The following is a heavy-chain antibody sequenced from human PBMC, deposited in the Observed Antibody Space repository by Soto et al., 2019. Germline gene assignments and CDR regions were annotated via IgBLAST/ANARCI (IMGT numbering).Heavy chain of an antibody. CDR2: VYYSGTA. J-gene: IGHJ3*02. Sequence: QVQLQESGPGLVKPSQTLSLTCTVSGGSISSGDYYWSWIRQPPGKGLEWIGYVYYSGTAYYHPSLNSRVTISVDTSKNQFALKLSSVTAADTAVYYCARTYFDAFDIWGQGTMVTVSS. CDR1: GGSISSGDYY. V-gene: IGHV4-30-4*01. CDR3: ARTYFDAFDI. D-gene: IGHD3-10*01.